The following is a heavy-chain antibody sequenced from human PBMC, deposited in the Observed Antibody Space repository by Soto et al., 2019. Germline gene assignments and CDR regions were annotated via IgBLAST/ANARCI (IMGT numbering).Heavy chain of an antibody. V-gene: IGHV4-31*03. Sequence: SETLSLTCTVSGGSISSGGYYWSWIRQHPGKGLEWIGYIYYSGSTYYNPSLKSRVTISVDTSKNQFSLKLSSVTAADTAVYYCARDRAGGYSYGYVSSPSGYFDYWGQGTLVTVSS. CDR2: IYYSGST. D-gene: IGHD5-18*01. CDR1: GGSISSGGYY. CDR3: ARDRAGGYSYGYVSSPSGYFDY. J-gene: IGHJ4*02.